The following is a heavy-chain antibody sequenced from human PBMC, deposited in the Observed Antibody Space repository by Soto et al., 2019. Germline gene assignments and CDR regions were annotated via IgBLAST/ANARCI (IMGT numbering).Heavy chain of an antibody. CDR1: GFTFSSYS. CDR3: ARDLYSSSARYFDY. CDR2: ISSSSSYI. J-gene: IGHJ4*02. V-gene: IGHV3-21*01. Sequence: EVQLVESGGGLVQPGGSLRLSCAASGFTFSSYSMNWVRQAPGKGLGWVSSISSSSSYIYYADSVKGRFTISRDNAKNSLYLQMNSLRAEDTAVYYCARDLYSSSARYFDYWGQGTLVTVSS. D-gene: IGHD6-6*01.